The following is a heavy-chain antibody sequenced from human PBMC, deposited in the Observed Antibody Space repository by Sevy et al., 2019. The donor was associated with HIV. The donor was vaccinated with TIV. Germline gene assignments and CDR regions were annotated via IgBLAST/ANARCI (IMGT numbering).Heavy chain of an antibody. Sequence: GGSPRLSCAASGFTFSDYYMSWIRQAPGKGLEWVSYISSSGSTIYYADSVKGRFTISRDNAKNSLYLQMNSLRAEDTAVYYCARDQGGSYEFYYYGMDVWGQGTTVTVSS. CDR1: GFTFSDYY. J-gene: IGHJ6*02. V-gene: IGHV3-11*01. CDR2: ISSSGSTI. CDR3: ARDQGGSYEFYYYGMDV. D-gene: IGHD1-26*01.